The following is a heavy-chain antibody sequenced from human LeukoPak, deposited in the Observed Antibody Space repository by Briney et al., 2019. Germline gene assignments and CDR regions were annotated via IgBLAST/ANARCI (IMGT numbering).Heavy chain of an antibody. CDR2: ISYDGGNI. J-gene: IGHJ4*02. CDR3: AKDRLLNCRGDCYIFDY. D-gene: IGHD2-21*02. CDR1: GFIFSSYG. Sequence: GGSLRLSCAASGFIFSSYGMHWVRQAPGKGLEWVAVISYDGGNISYTDSVKGRFTISRDNSKNTLYLQLNGLRTEDTALYYCAKDRLLNCRGDCYIFDYWGQGTLVTVSS. V-gene: IGHV3-30*18.